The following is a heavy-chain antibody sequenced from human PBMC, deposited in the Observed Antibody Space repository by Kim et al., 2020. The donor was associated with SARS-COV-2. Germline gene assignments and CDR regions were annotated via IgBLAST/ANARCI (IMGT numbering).Heavy chain of an antibody. CDR3: VKPLWFGDYNGGALDI. CDR1: GFTFSTYV. CDR2: ISGSGGIT. J-gene: IGHJ3*02. Sequence: GGSLRLSCSASGFTFSTYVMHWVRQAPGKGLEYVSAISGSGGITYYADSAKGRFTISSDNSKNTRYLQMRSLRAEYTAVYYCVKPLWFGDYNGGALDIWGQGTMVTVSS. D-gene: IGHD3-10*01. V-gene: IGHV3-64D*06.